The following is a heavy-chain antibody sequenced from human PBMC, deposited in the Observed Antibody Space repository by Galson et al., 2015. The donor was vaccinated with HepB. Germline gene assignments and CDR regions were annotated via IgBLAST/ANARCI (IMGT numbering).Heavy chain of an antibody. CDR2: IQRDGSEK. J-gene: IGHJ4*02. D-gene: IGHD2-21*02. CDR1: GFTINSYW. V-gene: IGHV3-7*03. Sequence: ALRICGKAAGFTINSYWMSWVRQAPGKGLEWVGNIQRDGSEKYEVDSVKGRFTISRDNAKNSLYLKMNSLRAEDTSVYYCARSFGGGDCFDYWGQGTLVTVSS. CDR3: ARSFGGGDCFDY.